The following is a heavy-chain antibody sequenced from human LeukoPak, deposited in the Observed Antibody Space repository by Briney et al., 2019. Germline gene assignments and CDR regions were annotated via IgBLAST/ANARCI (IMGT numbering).Heavy chain of an antibody. CDR2: LSNSGGSGGST. D-gene: IGHD3-10*01. J-gene: IGHJ4*02. Sequence: SGGSLRLSCAASGFTFSTYAMSWVRQAPGKGLEWVSALSNSGGSGGSTYYADSVKGRFTISRDNSKNTLYLQMNNLRAEDTAVYYCARVLREFFGSGTYVKSLDYWGQGTLVTVSS. CDR3: ARVLREFFGSGTYVKSLDY. CDR1: GFTFSTYA. V-gene: IGHV3-23*01.